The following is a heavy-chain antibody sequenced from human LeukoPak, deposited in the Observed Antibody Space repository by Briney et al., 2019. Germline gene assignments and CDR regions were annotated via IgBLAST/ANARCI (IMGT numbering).Heavy chain of an antibody. Sequence: PSETLSLICAVYGGSFSGYYWIWIRQPPGKGLEWIGEINHSGSTNYNPSLKSRVTISVDTSKNQFSLKLGSVTAADTAVYYCARLRAVTRSSSWLQVRRRFDYWGQGTLVTVSS. D-gene: IGHD6-13*01. CDR1: GGSFSGYY. V-gene: IGHV4-34*01. CDR2: INHSGST. CDR3: ARLRAVTRSSSWLQVRRRFDY. J-gene: IGHJ4*02.